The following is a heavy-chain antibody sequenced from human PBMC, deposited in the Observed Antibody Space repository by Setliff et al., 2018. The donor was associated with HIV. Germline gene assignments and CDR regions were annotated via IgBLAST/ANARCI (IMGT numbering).Heavy chain of an antibody. CDR1: GFAFSDNP. Sequence: QPGGSLRLSCVASSGFAFSDNPMNWVRQAPGKGLEWISHIRGKSDIIKYAESVMGRFTISRDNAKNSLYLEMNSLRAEDTAIYYCAGDYNYIFDSWGQGVLVTVSS. CDR3: AGDYNYIFDS. V-gene: IGHV3-48*01. CDR2: IRGKSDII. J-gene: IGHJ4*02. D-gene: IGHD3-22*01.